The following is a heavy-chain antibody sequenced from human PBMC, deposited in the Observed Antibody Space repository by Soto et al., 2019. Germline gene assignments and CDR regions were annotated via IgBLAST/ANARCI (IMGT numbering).Heavy chain of an antibody. J-gene: IGHJ5*02. CDR2: ISAYNGNT. D-gene: IGHD3-10*01. V-gene: IGHV1-18*01. Sequence: QVQLVQSGAEVKKPGASVKVSCKASGYTFTSYGISWVRQAPGQGLEWMGWISAYNGNTNYAQKLQGRVTMTTDTSTSTAYMELRSMRFDDTAVDYCARDPNSGVQGVLNWFDPWGQGTLVTVSS. CDR1: GYTFTSYG. CDR3: ARDPNSGVQGVLNWFDP.